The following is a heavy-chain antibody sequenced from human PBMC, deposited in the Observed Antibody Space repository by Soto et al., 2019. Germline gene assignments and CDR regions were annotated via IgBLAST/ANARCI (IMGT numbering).Heavy chain of an antibody. CDR2: IIPIFGTA. J-gene: IGHJ5*02. CDR1: GGTFSSYA. D-gene: IGHD2-15*01. CDR3: AREGYCSGGSCYSGWFDP. V-gene: IGHV1-69*06. Sequence: QVQLVQSGAEVKKPGSSVKVSCKASGGTFSSYAISGVRKAPGQGLAWMGGIIPIFGTANYAQKFQGRVTITADKSTSTAYMELSSLRSEDTAVYYCAREGYCSGGSCYSGWFDPWGQGTLVTVSS.